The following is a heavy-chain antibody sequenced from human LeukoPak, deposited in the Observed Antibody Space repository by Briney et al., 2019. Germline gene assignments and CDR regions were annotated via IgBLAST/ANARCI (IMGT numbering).Heavy chain of an antibody. V-gene: IGHV1-69*05. CDR1: GGAFSSYA. Sequence: ASVKVSCKASGGAFSSYAISWVRQAPGQGLEWMGGIIPIFGTANYAQKFQGRVTNTTDESTSTAYMELRSLRSEDTAVYYCAREAVAGIVGYYYYMDVWGKGTTVTVSS. D-gene: IGHD6-19*01. CDR3: AREAVAGIVGYYYYMDV. CDR2: IIPIFGTA. J-gene: IGHJ6*03.